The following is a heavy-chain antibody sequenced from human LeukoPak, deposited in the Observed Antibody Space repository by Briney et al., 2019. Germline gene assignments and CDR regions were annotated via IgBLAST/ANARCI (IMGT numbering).Heavy chain of an antibody. V-gene: IGHV3-9*01. CDR3: AKAEGFFGGYYDH. CDR1: GFTFDDYA. CDR2: ISWNSGSI. J-gene: IGHJ4*02. D-gene: IGHD4-23*01. Sequence: GGSLRLSCAASGFTFDDYAMHWVRQAPGKGLEWVSGISWNSGSIDYADSVKGRFTISRDNAKNSLYLQMNSLRAEDTAFYYCAKAEGFFGGYYDHWGQGTLVTVSS.